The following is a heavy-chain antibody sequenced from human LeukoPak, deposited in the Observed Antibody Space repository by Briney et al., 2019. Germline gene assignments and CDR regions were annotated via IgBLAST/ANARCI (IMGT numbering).Heavy chain of an antibody. CDR2: IYYTGST. V-gene: IGHV4-59*01. CDR1: GGSINGYY. Sequence: SETLSLTCTVSGGSINGYYWSWIRRPPGKGLEWIGYIYYTGSTTYNPSLKSRATISVDTSRNQISLKLSSVTAADTAVYFCARDHHGSSYWGQGTLVTVSS. CDR3: ARDHHGSSY. J-gene: IGHJ4*02. D-gene: IGHD6-13*01.